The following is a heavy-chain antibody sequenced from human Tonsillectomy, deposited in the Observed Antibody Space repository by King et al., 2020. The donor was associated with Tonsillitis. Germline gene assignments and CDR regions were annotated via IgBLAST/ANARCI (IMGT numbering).Heavy chain of an antibody. CDR1: GFTLTELS. V-gene: IGHV1-24*01. J-gene: IGHJ4*02. CDR3: ATGGFKYYYDSSGYYRDY. D-gene: IGHD3-22*01. CDR2: VYPEDGET. Sequence: QLVQSGAEVKKPGASVRVSCKVSGFTLTELSMYWVRQAPGKGLEWVGGVYPEDGETVYAQKFQGRVTMTEDTSTDTAYMELSSLRSEDTAVYYCATGGFKYYYDSSGYYRDYWGQGTLVTVSS.